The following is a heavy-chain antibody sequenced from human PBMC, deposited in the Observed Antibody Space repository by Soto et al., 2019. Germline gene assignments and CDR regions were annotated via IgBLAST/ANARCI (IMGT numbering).Heavy chain of an antibody. CDR1: GFTFSNYA. Sequence: PGGSLRLSCAVSGFTFSNYAVGWVRQAPGMGLEWVSSIFGGGGDTYYTDSVKGRFTISRDSSENTVSLQMNSLRAEDTALYYCAKYGSKSSPHYLDYWGQGTLVTVSS. V-gene: IGHV3-23*01. CDR3: AKYGSKSSPHYLDY. CDR2: IFGGGGDT. J-gene: IGHJ4*02. D-gene: IGHD6-13*01.